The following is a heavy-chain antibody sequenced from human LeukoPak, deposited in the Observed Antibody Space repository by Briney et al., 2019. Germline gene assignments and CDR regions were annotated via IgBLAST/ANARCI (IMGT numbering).Heavy chain of an antibody. D-gene: IGHD1-14*01. CDR2: IYASGST. V-gene: IGHV4-61*02. J-gene: IGHJ6*03. CDR3: ARDTGNPITGTTHYYYYMDV. CDR1: GGSISSGSYY. Sequence: PSETLSLTCTVSGGSISSGSYYWSWIRQPAGKGLEWIGRIYASGSTNYNPSLKSRVTISVDTSKNQFSLKLSSVTAADTAVYYCARDTGNPITGTTHYYYYMDVWGKGTTVTVSS.